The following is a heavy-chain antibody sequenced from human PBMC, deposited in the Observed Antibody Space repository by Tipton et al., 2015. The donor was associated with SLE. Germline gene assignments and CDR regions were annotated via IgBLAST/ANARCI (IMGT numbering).Heavy chain of an antibody. CDR2: INHSGTT. D-gene: IGHD4-17*01. V-gene: IGHV4-34*01. Sequence: LRLSCAVYGGSFSGYYWSWIRQPPGKRLEWIGEINHSGTTNYNPSLKRRVTISVDTSKNQFSLKLSSVTAADTAVYYCAKVRGLYGDCGELVGNWFDPWGQGTLVTVSS. CDR3: AKVRGLYGDCGELVGNWFDP. J-gene: IGHJ5*02. CDR1: GGSFSGYY.